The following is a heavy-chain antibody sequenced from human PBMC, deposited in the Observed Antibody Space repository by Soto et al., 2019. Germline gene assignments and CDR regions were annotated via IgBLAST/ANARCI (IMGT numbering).Heavy chain of an antibody. D-gene: IGHD3-16*02. CDR3: ARDPGTAIQHLGELSEQFDY. J-gene: IGHJ4*02. CDR1: GFTFSDYY. V-gene: IGHV3-11*01. Sequence: GGSLRLSCAASGFTFSDYYMSWIRQAPGKGLEWVSYISSSGSTIYYADSVKGRFTISRDNAKNSLYLQMNSLRAEDTAVYYCARDPGTAIQHLGELSEQFDYWGQGTLVTVSS. CDR2: ISSSGSTI.